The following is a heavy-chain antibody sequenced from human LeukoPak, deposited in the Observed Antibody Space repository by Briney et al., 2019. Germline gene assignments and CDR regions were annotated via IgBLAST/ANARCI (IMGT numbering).Heavy chain of an antibody. Sequence: SGGSLRLPCAASGFTFSSYAMSWVRQAPGKGLEWVAVISYDGSNKYYADSVKGRFTISRDNSKNTLYLQMNSLRAEDTAVYYCAKIVVPAAIGGYYFDYWGQGTLVTVSS. CDR2: ISYDGSNK. CDR3: AKIVVPAAIGGYYFDY. V-gene: IGHV3-30*18. D-gene: IGHD2-2*01. CDR1: GFTFSSYA. J-gene: IGHJ4*02.